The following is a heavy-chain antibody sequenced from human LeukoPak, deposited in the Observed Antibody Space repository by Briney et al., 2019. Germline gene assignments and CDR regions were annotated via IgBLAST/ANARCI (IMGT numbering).Heavy chain of an antibody. J-gene: IGHJ4*02. Sequence: EASVKVSCKASGYTFTSYGISWVRQAPGQGLEWMGWISAYNGNTNYAQKLQGRVTMTTDTSTSTAYMELRSLRSDDTAVYYCASSPYYYGSGSYYTLDYWGQGTLVTVSS. CDR2: ISAYNGNT. V-gene: IGHV1-18*01. CDR3: ASSPYYYGSGSYYTLDY. D-gene: IGHD3-10*01. CDR1: GYTFTSYG.